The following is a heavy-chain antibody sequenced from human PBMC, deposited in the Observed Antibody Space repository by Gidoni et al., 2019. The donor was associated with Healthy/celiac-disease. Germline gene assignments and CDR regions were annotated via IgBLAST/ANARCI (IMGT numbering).Heavy chain of an antibody. CDR2: INHSGST. V-gene: IGHV4-34*01. D-gene: IGHD5-12*01. CDR1: GGSFSGYY. CDR3: AREAADIVATTPGGFDY. J-gene: IGHJ4*02. Sequence: QVQLQQWGAGLFKPSEPLSLTCAVYGGSFSGYYWSWIRQPPGKGLEWIGEINHSGSTNYNPSLKSRVTISVDTSKNQFSLKLSSVTAADTAVYYCAREAADIVATTPGGFDYWGQGTLVTVSS.